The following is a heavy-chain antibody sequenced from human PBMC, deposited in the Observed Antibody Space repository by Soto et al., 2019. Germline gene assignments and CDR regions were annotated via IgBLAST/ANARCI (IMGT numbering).Heavy chain of an antibody. Sequence: PSETLSLTCAVYGGSFSGYYWSWIRQPPGKGLEWIGEINHSGSTNYNPSLKSRVTISVDTSKNQFSLKLSSVTAADTAVYYCATLRQYYYGSGSYLLGHIDYWGQGTLVIVSS. J-gene: IGHJ4*02. CDR3: ATLRQYYYGSGSYLLGHIDY. CDR1: GGSFSGYY. D-gene: IGHD3-10*01. V-gene: IGHV4-34*01. CDR2: INHSGST.